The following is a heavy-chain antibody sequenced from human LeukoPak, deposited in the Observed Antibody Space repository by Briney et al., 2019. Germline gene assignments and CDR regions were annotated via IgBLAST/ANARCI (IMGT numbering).Heavy chain of an antibody. CDR3: AREATDDYDFWSGYSYNWFDP. V-gene: IGHV4-38-2*02. CDR2: IYYSGST. D-gene: IGHD3-3*01. CDR1: GYSISSGYY. J-gene: IGHJ5*02. Sequence: SETLSLTCTVSGYSISSGYYWGWIRQPPGKGLEWIGSIYYSGSTYYNPSLKSRVTISVDTSKNQFSLKLSSVTAADTAVYYCAREATDDYDFWSGYSYNWFDPWGQGTLVTVSS.